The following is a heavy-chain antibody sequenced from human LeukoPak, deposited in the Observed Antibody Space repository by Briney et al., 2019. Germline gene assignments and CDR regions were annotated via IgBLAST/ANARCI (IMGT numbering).Heavy chain of an antibody. D-gene: IGHD3-3*01. V-gene: IGHV4-59*01. Sequence: ASETLSLTCTVSGGSIRSYYWSWLRQPPGKGLEWIGYIYFSGSTSYNPSLKSRVTISVDRSKNQFSLKLSSVAAADTAVYYCARSYDTNFDYWGQGTLVTVSS. CDR1: GGSIRSYY. CDR2: IYFSGST. CDR3: ARSYDTNFDY. J-gene: IGHJ4*02.